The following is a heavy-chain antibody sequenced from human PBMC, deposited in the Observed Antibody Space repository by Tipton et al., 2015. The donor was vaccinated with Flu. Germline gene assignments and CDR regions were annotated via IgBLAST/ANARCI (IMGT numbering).Heavy chain of an antibody. CDR3: AIDDFGSSWYGY. CDR1: GDSINSYY. J-gene: IGHJ4*02. V-gene: IGHV4-4*07. CDR2: IYTSGST. Sequence: TLSLTCTVSGDSINSYYWSWIRQPAGKGLEWIGRIYTSGSTNYNASLKSRVTISLDKSTNQFSLRLSSVTAADTAIYYCAIDDFGSSWYGYWGQGSLVTVSS. D-gene: IGHD6-13*01.